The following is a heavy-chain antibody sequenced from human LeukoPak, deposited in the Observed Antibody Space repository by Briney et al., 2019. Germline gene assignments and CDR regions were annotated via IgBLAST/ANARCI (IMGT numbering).Heavy chain of an antibody. V-gene: IGHV1-2*02. CDR3: AREGYYDSSGYGVGDY. Sequence: ASVKVSCKASGYTFTGYYMHWVRQAPGQGLEWMGWINPNSGGTNYAQKFQGRVTMTRDTSISTAYMKLSRLRSDDTAVYYCAREGYYDSSGYGVGDYWGQGTLVTVSS. CDR1: GYTFTGYY. J-gene: IGHJ4*02. CDR2: INPNSGGT. D-gene: IGHD3-22*01.